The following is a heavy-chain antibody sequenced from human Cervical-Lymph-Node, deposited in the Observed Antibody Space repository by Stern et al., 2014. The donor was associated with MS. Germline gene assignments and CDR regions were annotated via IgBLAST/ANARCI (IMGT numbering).Heavy chain of an antibody. V-gene: IGHV1-2*02. D-gene: IGHD1-26*01. CDR2: ISPKTGSA. J-gene: IGHJ4*02. Sequence: VQLVESGAEVERPGASVKVSCKASGYTFTDYFLDWVRQAPGQGLEWMVWISPKTGSATYAQKFQDRVTMTRDTSINTGYMKVSSLRSDYTAVYYCARYRGSYSDYWGQGTLVAVSS. CDR3: ARYRGSYSDY. CDR1: GYTFTDYF.